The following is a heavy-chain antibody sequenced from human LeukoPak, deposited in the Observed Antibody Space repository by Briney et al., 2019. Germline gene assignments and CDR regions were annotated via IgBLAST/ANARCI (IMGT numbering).Heavy chain of an antibody. V-gene: IGHV4-61*02. Sequence: SQTLSLTCTVSGGSISGGYYWSWIRQPAGKGLEWIGRIQSSGSTNYNPSLKSRVTVSVDTSKNQFSLKLSSVTAADTAVYYCAGGDSSGYYLNYWGQGTLVTVSS. CDR2: IQSSGST. J-gene: IGHJ4*02. CDR3: AGGDSSGYYLNY. D-gene: IGHD3-22*01. CDR1: GGSISGGYY.